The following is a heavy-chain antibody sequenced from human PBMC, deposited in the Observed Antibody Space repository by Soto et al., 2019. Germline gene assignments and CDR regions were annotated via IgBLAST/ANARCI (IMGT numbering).Heavy chain of an antibody. CDR3: ARGRITMVRGVIIRRAYYFDY. CDR2: INHSGST. CDR1: GGSFSGYY. Sequence: SETLSLTCAVYGGSFSGYYWSWIRQPPGKGLEWIGEINHSGSTNYNPSLKSRVTISVDTSKNQFFLKLSSVTAADTAVYYCARGRITMVRGVIIRRAYYFDYWGQGTPVTVSS. D-gene: IGHD3-10*01. J-gene: IGHJ4*02. V-gene: IGHV4-34*01.